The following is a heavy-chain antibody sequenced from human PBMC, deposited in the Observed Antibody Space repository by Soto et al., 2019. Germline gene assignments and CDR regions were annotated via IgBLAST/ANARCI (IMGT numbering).Heavy chain of an antibody. CDR1: GDSFSRYY. D-gene: IGHD3-22*01. CDR2: VYYRGST. Sequence: SETLSLTCTFSGDSFSRYYWTWIRQPPGKGLEWIGDVYYRGSTNYNPSLKSRLTISVDASKKQFSLRLSPVNAADTAVYYCARNRKGYYASSGYWRDHYAMDIWGLGTTVTVSS. J-gene: IGHJ6*02. V-gene: IGHV4-59*01. CDR3: ARNRKGYYASSGYWRDHYAMDI.